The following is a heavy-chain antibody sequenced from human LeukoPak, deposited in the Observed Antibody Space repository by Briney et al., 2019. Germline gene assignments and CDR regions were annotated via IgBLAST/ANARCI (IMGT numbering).Heavy chain of an antibody. V-gene: IGHV1-18*01. J-gene: IGHJ6*03. CDR3: ARAVGTTGTYRRYYYYYMDV. D-gene: IGHD4-17*01. Sequence: ASVKVSCKASGGTFSSYGISWVRQAPGQGLEWMGWISADNGNTNYAQKLQGRVTMTTDTSTSTAYMELRSLRSDDTAVYYCARAVGTTGTYRRYYYYYMDVWGKGTTVTVSS. CDR2: ISADNGNT. CDR1: GGTFSSYG.